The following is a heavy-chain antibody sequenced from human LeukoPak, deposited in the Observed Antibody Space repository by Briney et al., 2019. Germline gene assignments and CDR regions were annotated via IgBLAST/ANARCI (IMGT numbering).Heavy chain of an antibody. D-gene: IGHD3-9*01. Sequence: GGSLRLSCAASGFTLSSYTVNWVRQAPGKGLEWVSFISSSSISIYYGDSVQGRFTVSRDNARNLLYLEMNTLRAEDTAVYYCARVYDVLTGGFDYWGQGALVTVSS. J-gene: IGHJ4*02. CDR3: ARVYDVLTGGFDY. CDR1: GFTLSSYT. V-gene: IGHV3-21*01. CDR2: ISSSSISI.